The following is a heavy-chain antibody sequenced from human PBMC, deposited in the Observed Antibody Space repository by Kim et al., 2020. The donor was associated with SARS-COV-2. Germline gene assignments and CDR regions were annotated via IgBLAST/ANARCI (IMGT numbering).Heavy chain of an antibody. J-gene: IGHJ3*02. Sequence: SETLSLTCTVSSGSISSSGYFWGWLRQPPGKRLEWIGTVYYTGRGDYNPSLQSRATISGDTFKNQFSLKLNSVTAADTALYYCARQNNAIRKAGAFDIWGQGTTVTVSS. CDR1: SGSISSSGYF. CDR2: VYYTGRG. D-gene: IGHD3-10*01. CDR3: ARQNNAIRKAGAFDI. V-gene: IGHV4-39*01.